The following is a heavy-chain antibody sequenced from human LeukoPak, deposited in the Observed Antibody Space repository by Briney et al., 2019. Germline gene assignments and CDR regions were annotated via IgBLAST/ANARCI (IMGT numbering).Heavy chain of an antibody. CDR3: ANPPGIVVVPAAMKDY. Sequence: GGSLRLSCAASGFTFSDYYMSWIRQAPGKGLEWVSYISSSGSTIYYADSVKGRFTISRDNSKNTLYLQMNSLRAEDTAVYYCANPPGIVVVPAAMKDYWGQGTLVTVSS. J-gene: IGHJ4*02. CDR2: ISSSGSTI. CDR1: GFTFSDYY. D-gene: IGHD2-2*01. V-gene: IGHV3-11*04.